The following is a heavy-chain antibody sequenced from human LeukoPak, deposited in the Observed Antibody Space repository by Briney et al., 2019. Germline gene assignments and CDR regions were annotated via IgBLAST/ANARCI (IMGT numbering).Heavy chain of an antibody. J-gene: IGHJ4*02. CDR1: GFTFSSYS. V-gene: IGHV3-21*01. CDR3: ASGIVVVPAADQFDY. D-gene: IGHD2-2*01. Sequence: PGGSLRLSCAASGFTFSSYSMNWVRQAPGKGLEWVSSISSSSSYIYYADSVKGRFTISRDNAKNSLYLQMNSLRAEDTAVYYCASGIVVVPAADQFDYWGQGTLVTVSS. CDR2: ISSSSSYI.